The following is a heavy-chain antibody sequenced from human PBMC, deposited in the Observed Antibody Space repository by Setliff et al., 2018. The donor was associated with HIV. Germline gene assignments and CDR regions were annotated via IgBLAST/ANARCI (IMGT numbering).Heavy chain of an antibody. D-gene: IGHD3-10*01. J-gene: IGHJ4*02. V-gene: IGHV1-3*01. CDR3: ARDSTYGSGSYPFDY. CDR2: INAGNGNT. CDR1: GYTFTSYA. Sequence: VASVKVSCKASGYTFTSYAMHWVRQAPGQRLEWMGWINAGNGNTKYSQKFQGRVTITRDTSASTAYMELSSLRSEDTAVYYCARDSTYGSGSYPFDYWGQGTLVTVSS.